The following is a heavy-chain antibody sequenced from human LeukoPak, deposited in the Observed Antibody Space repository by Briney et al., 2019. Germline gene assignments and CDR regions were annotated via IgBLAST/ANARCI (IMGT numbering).Heavy chain of an antibody. J-gene: IGHJ3*02. CDR1: GFTFSSYW. Sequence: GGSLRLSCADSGFTFSSYWMHWVRQAPGKGLVWVSRINSDGSSTSYADSVKGRFTISRDNAKNTLYLQMNSLRAEDTAVYYCARDAGGYQDAFDIWGQGTMVTVSS. CDR3: ARDAGGYQDAFDI. V-gene: IGHV3-74*01. D-gene: IGHD5-18*01. CDR2: INSDGSST.